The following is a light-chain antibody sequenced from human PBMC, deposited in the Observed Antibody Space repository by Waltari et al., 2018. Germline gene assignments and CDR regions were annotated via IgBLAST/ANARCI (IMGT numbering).Light chain of an antibody. CDR2: SNN. CDR1: SSNIGSNT. J-gene: IGLJ2*01. Sequence: QSVLTQPPSASGTPGQRVTISCSGSSSNIGSNTVNWYQQLPGTAPTLLIYSNNQRPSGVPNRFSGSKSGTSASRAISGLQSEDEADYYCAAWDDSLNVVVFGGGTKLTVL. CDR3: AAWDDSLNVVV. V-gene: IGLV1-44*01.